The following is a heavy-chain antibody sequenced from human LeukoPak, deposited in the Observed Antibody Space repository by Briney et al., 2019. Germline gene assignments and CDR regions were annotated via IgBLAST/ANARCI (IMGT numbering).Heavy chain of an antibody. D-gene: IGHD3-10*01. CDR3: ARVRGDMVRGVISDFFDY. CDR2: ISAYYGNT. J-gene: IGHJ4*02. Sequence: ASVKVSCKASGYTFTRYGFSWVRQAPGQGLEWMGWISAYYGNTVYAQRLQDRVTMTTDTSTSTAYMELRSLRSDDTAVYYCARVRGDMVRGVISDFFDYWGQGTLVTVSS. V-gene: IGHV1-18*01. CDR1: GYTFTRYG.